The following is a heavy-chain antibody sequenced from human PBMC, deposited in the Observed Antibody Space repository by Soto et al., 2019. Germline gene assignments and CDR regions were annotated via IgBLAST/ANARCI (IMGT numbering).Heavy chain of an antibody. Sequence: PSETLSLTCTVSGGSISSSSYYWGWIRQPPGKGLEWIGSIYYSGSTYYNPSLKSRVTISVDTSKNQFSLKLSSVTAADTAVYYCARERAAAMKGYYYYYGMDVWGQGTTVTVSS. CDR3: ARERAAAMKGYYYYYGMDV. CDR1: GGSISSSSYY. J-gene: IGHJ6*02. D-gene: IGHD2-2*01. CDR2: IYYSGST. V-gene: IGHV4-39*02.